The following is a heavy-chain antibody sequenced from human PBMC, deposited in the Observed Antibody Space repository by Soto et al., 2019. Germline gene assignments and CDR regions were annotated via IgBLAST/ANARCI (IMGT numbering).Heavy chain of an antibody. Sequence: ASVKVSCKASGYTFTSYAMHWVRQAPGQRLEWMGWINAGNGNTKYSQKFQGRVTITRDTSASTAYMELSRLRSDDTAVYYCARDHYSSSPTLKHYYHYGMDVWGQGTTVTVSS. D-gene: IGHD6-13*01. J-gene: IGHJ6*02. V-gene: IGHV1-3*01. CDR2: INAGNGNT. CDR1: GYTFTSYA. CDR3: ARDHYSSSPTLKHYYHYGMDV.